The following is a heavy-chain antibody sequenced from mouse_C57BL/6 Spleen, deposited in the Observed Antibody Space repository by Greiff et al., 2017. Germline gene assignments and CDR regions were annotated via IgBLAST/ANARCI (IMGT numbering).Heavy chain of an antibody. V-gene: IGHV1-4*01. J-gene: IGHJ3*01. CDR2: INPSSGYT. D-gene: IGHD2-3*01. CDR1: GYTFTSYT. Sequence: QVQLKQSGAELARPGASVKMSCKASGYTFTSYTMHWVKQRPGQGLEWIGYINPSSGYTKYNQKFKDKATLTADKSSSTAYMQLSSLTSEDSAVYYCARLDGYPFAYWGQGTLVTVSA. CDR3: ARLDGYPFAY.